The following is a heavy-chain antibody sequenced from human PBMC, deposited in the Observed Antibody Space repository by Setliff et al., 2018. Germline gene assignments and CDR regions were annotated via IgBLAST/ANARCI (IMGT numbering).Heavy chain of an antibody. Sequence: PGESLKISCKGSGYSFSNFWIGWVRQMPGKGLEWMGIIYPGDSHTRYSPSFQGQVTISADKSISTAYLQWSSLKASDTAMYYCARRTSQIRYFDWSYPHDAFDIWGQGTMVTVPS. D-gene: IGHD3-9*01. V-gene: IGHV5-51*01. CDR1: GYSFSNFW. J-gene: IGHJ3*02. CDR2: IYPGDSHT. CDR3: ARRTSQIRYFDWSYPHDAFDI.